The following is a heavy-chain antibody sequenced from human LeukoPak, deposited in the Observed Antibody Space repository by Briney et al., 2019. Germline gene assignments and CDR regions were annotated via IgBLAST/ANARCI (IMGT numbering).Heavy chain of an antibody. CDR1: GGSISSGDYY. CDR2: IYYSGST. V-gene: IGHV4-61*08. CDR3: ARQEGSSSWTNCFDP. J-gene: IGHJ5*02. D-gene: IGHD6-13*01. Sequence: SETLSLTCTVSGGSISSGDYYWSWIRQPPGKGLEWIGYIYYSGSTNYNPSLKSRVTISVDTSKNQFSLKLSSVTAADTAVYYCARQEGSSSWTNCFDPWGQGTLVTVSS.